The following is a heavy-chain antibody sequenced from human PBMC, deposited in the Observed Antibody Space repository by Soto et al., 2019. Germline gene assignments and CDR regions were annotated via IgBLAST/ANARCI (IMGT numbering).Heavy chain of an antibody. J-gene: IGHJ3*02. V-gene: IGHV1-18*01. CDR1: GYSFINYD. Sequence: QVQLVQSGAEVKKPGASVKVSCKASGYSFINYDISWVRQAPGQALEWMGWVSAYNGNTNYAQKFQGRVTMTTDTSTSTAYMELRSLRSDDTAVYFCARDFNCTRRCIDVFDIWGQGTMVTVSS. CDR2: VSAYNGNT. D-gene: IGHD2-8*01. CDR3: ARDFNCTRRCIDVFDI.